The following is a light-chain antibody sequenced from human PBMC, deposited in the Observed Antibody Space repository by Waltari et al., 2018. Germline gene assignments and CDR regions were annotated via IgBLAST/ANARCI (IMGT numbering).Light chain of an antibody. V-gene: IGLV3-10*01. J-gene: IGLJ3*02. CDR2: DDD. Sequence: YELTQPPSVSVSPGQTARITCSGAALPKKYAFWYQQKSGQAPVLVIYDDDKRPSGIPERFSGSSSGGIATLTITGAQVGDEADYYCYAADGSGDLGVFGGGTKVTVL. CDR3: YAADGSGDLGV. CDR1: ALPKKY.